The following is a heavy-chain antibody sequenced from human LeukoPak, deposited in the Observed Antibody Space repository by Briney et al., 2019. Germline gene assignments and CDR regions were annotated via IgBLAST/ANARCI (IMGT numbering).Heavy chain of an antibody. CDR1: GYAFTGYY. CDR2: INPNGGGT. Sequence: ASVKLSCKASGYAFTGYYMHWVREAPGQGLGWVGWINPNGGGTTNAQTFQVRAPMTRDTSISTAYMELSRLRSDDTAVYYCARGRLYYGGNEDDYWGQGTLVTASS. CDR3: ARGRLYYGGNEDDY. D-gene: IGHD4-23*01. J-gene: IGHJ4*02. V-gene: IGHV1-2*02.